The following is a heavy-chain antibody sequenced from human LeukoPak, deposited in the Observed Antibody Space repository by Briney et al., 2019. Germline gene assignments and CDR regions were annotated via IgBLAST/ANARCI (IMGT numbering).Heavy chain of an antibody. CDR3: ARETLHYYDSSGYSEFDY. V-gene: IGHV4-61*02. Sequence: SETLSLTCTVPGGSISSGSYYWSWIRQPAGKGLEWIGRIYTSGSTNYNPSLKSRVAISVDTSKNQFSLKLSSVTAADTAVYYCARETLHYYDSSGYSEFDYWGQGTLVTASS. J-gene: IGHJ4*02. D-gene: IGHD3-22*01. CDR2: IYTSGST. CDR1: GGSISSGSYY.